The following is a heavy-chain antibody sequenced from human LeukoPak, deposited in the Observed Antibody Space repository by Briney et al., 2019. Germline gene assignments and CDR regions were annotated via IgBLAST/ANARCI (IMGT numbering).Heavy chain of an antibody. Sequence: PGGSLRLSCAASGFILSSYAMHWVRQAPGKGLEWVAFTQHDGDDKYYADSVKGRFTISRDNSKNTLYLQMNSLRAEDTAVYYCAKGLLGYYYYMDVWGKGTTVTVSS. CDR1: GFILSSYA. CDR2: TQHDGDDK. V-gene: IGHV3-30*02. D-gene: IGHD2-8*02. J-gene: IGHJ6*03. CDR3: AKGLLGYYYYMDV.